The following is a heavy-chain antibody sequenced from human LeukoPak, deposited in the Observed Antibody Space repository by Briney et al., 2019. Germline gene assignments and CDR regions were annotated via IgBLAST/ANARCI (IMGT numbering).Heavy chain of an antibody. CDR1: GFTFSTYG. J-gene: IGHJ4*02. Sequence: GGSLRLSCEVSGFTFSTYGMSWVRQAPGKGLEWVSSISSSSSYIYYADSVKGRFTISRDNSKNSLYLQMNSLRAEDTALYYCAKDMAAYYYSSGNIDYWGQGTLVTVS. V-gene: IGHV3-21*04. CDR3: AKDMAAYYYSSGNIDY. CDR2: ISSSSSYI. D-gene: IGHD3-10*01.